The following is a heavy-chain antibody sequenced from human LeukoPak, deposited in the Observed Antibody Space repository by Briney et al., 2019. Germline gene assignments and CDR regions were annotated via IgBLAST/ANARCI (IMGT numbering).Heavy chain of an antibody. Sequence: GGSLRRSCAASGFTFDDYGMSWVRQAPGKGLEWVSGINWIGGSTGYADSVKGRFTISRDNAKNSLYLQMNSLRAEDTALYYCARYYDYGSGSYTFDYWGQGTLVTVSS. D-gene: IGHD3-10*01. CDR2: INWIGGST. V-gene: IGHV3-20*04. CDR3: ARYYDYGSGSYTFDY. CDR1: GFTFDDYG. J-gene: IGHJ4*02.